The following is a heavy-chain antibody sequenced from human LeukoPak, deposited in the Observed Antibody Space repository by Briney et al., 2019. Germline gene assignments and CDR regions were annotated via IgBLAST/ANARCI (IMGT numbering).Heavy chain of an antibody. V-gene: IGHV3-23*01. Sequence: LGGSLRLSCAASGFTFSSYAMSWVRQAPGKGLEWVSAISGSGGSTYYADSVKGRFTISRDNSKNTLYLQMNSLRAEDTAVYYCAKKGYDSSGYYDYWGQGTLVTVSS. D-gene: IGHD3-22*01. CDR2: ISGSGGST. CDR1: GFTFSSYA. CDR3: AKKGYDSSGYYDY. J-gene: IGHJ4*02.